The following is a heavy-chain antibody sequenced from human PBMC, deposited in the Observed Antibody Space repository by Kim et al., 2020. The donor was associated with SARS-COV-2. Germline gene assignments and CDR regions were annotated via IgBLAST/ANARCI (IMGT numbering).Heavy chain of an antibody. V-gene: IGHV3-11*03. D-gene: IGHD6-19*01. CDR2: ISSSSSYT. CDR1: GFTFSDYY. J-gene: IGHJ5*02. Sequence: GGSLRLSCAASGFTFSDYYMSWIRQAPGKGLEWVSYISSSSSYTNYADSVKGRFTISRDNAKNSLYLRMNSLRAEDTAVYYCARTGHSSGWYGSFDPWGQGTLVTVSS. CDR3: ARTGHSSGWYGSFDP.